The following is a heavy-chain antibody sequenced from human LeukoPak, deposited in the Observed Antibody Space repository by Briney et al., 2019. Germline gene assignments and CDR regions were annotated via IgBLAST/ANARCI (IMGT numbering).Heavy chain of an antibody. CDR1: GGTFSSYA. D-gene: IGHD1-26*01. CDR3: ARDLGGSYYAY. Sequence: ASVKVSCKASGGTFSSYAISWVRQAPGQGLEWMGRIIPILGIANYAQKFQGRVTITADKSTSTAYMELSSLRSEDTAVYYCARDLGGSYYAYWGQGTLVTVSS. CDR2: IIPILGIA. J-gene: IGHJ4*02. V-gene: IGHV1-69*04.